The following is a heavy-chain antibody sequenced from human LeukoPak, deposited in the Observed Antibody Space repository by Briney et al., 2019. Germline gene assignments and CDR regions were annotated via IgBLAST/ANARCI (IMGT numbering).Heavy chain of an antibody. CDR1: GFTFSSYG. CDR3: AREAYYYYYMDV. V-gene: IGHV3-30*02. J-gene: IGHJ6*03. D-gene: IGHD1-26*01. Sequence: GGSLRLSCAASGFTFSSYGMHWVRQAPGKGLEWVAFIRYDGSNKYYADSVKGRFTISRDNSKNTLYLQMNSLRAEDTAVYYCAREAYYYYYMDVWGKGTTVTVSS. CDR2: IRYDGSNK.